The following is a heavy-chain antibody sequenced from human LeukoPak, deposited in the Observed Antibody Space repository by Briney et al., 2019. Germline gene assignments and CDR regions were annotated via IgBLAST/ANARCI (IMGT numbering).Heavy chain of an antibody. J-gene: IGHJ4*02. D-gene: IGHD5-24*01. V-gene: IGHV3-7*01. CDR3: ARDFVEKTTIPSDY. CDR1: GFTFSGYW. CDR2: IKEDGSEE. Sequence: GGSLRLSCAASGFTFSGYWMNWVRQAPGKGLEWVANIKEDGSEEYYVDSVKGRFTISRDNARNSLYLQMNSLRAEDTAVYYCARDFVEKTTIPSDYWGQGTLVTVSS.